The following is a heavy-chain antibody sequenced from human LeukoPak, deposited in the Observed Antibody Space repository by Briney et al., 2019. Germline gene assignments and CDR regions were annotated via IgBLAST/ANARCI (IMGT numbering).Heavy chain of an antibody. V-gene: IGHV3-15*01. Sequence: GGSLRLSCAASGFTFSNAWMNWVRQAPGKGLEWVGRIKSKTDGGTIDYAAPVKGRFTISRDDSKNTLYLQMNSLRAEDTAVYYCAKEFHMAVAGTWARFYCYGMDVWGQGTTVTVSS. J-gene: IGHJ6*02. D-gene: IGHD6-19*01. CDR1: GFTFSNAW. CDR2: IKSKTDGGTI. CDR3: AKEFHMAVAGTWARFYCYGMDV.